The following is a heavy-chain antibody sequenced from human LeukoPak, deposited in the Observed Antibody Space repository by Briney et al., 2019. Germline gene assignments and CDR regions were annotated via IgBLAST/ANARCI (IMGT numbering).Heavy chain of an antibody. Sequence: SETLSLTCTVSGGSISSSSYYWGWIRQPPGKGLEWIGEINHSGSTNYNPSLKSRVTISVDTSKNQFSLKLSSVTAADTAVYYCARAKYSSSWPPYYFDYWGQGTLVTVSS. CDR1: GGSISSSSYY. CDR3: ARAKYSSSWPPYYFDY. CDR2: INHSGST. J-gene: IGHJ4*02. V-gene: IGHV4-39*07. D-gene: IGHD6-13*01.